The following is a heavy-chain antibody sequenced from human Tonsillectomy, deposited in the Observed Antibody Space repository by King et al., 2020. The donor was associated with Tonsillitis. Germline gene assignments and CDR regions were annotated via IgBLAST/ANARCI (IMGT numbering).Heavy chain of an antibody. CDR1: GGSITSYY. D-gene: IGHD1-1*01. CDR2: IYYSGTT. CDR3: ARVNNWNPHYYFDY. V-gene: IGHV4-59*01. J-gene: IGHJ4*02. Sequence: VQLQESGPGLVKPSETLSLTCTVSGGSITSYYWSWIRQPPGKRLEWIGYIYYSGTTNYNPSLKSRVTISVDTSNNQFSLRLSSVTAADTAVYYCARVNNWNPHYYFDYWGQGTLVTDSS.